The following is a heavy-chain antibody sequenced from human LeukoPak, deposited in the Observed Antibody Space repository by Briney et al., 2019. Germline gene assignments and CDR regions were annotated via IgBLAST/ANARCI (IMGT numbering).Heavy chain of an antibody. V-gene: IGHV4-31*11. CDR1: GGSFSSGGYY. Sequence: SETLSLTCAVCGGSFSSGGYYWSWIRQHPGKGLEWIGYIYYSGSTYYNPSLKSRVTISVDTSKNQFSLKLSSVTAADTAVYYCARSGYGDFRIDYWGQGTLVTVSS. CDR2: IYYSGST. J-gene: IGHJ4*02. D-gene: IGHD4-17*01. CDR3: ARSGYGDFRIDY.